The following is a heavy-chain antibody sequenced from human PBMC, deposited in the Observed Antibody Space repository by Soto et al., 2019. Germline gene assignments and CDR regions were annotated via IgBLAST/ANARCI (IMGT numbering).Heavy chain of an antibody. CDR1: VASISSGGYY. CDR2: IYYSGST. D-gene: IGHD3-22*01. J-gene: IGHJ5*02. CDR3: ARESKYDTSGYPPWFAP. Sequence: QVQLQESGPGLVKPSQTLSLTCTVSVASISSGGYYWSWIRQHPGEGLEWIGYIYYSGSTSYNPSLKSRVTISVATSKNQFSLKLSSVTDADTAVYYCARESKYDTSGYPPWFAPWGQGTLVTVSS. V-gene: IGHV4-31*03.